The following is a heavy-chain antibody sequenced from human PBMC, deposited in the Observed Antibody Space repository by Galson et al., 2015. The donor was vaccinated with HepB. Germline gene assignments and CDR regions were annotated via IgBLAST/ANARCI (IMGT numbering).Heavy chain of an antibody. CDR3: TRQEALEWELPGGVNYYYYYYMDV. V-gene: IGHV3-73*01. D-gene: IGHD1-26*01. CDR1: GFTFSGSA. Sequence: SLRLSCAASGFTFSGSAMHWVRQASGKGLEWVGRIRSKANSYATAYAASVKGRFTISRDDSKNTAYLQMNSLKTEDTAVYYCTRQEALEWELPGGVNYYYYYYMDVWGKGTTVTVSS. J-gene: IGHJ6*03. CDR2: IRSKANSYAT.